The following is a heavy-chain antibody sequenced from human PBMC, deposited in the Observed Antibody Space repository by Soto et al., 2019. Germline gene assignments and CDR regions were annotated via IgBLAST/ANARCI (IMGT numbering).Heavy chain of an antibody. J-gene: IGHJ6*02. D-gene: IGHD3-22*01. CDR2: ISGSGGST. Sequence: PGGFLRLSCAASGFTFSSYAMSWVRQAPGKGLEWVSAISGSGGSTYYADSVKGRFTISRDNSKNTLYLQMNSLRAEDTAVYYCAKAHTSGITMIVVVTFMDVWGQGTTVTVSS. CDR1: GFTFSSYA. V-gene: IGHV3-23*01. CDR3: AKAHTSGITMIVVVTFMDV.